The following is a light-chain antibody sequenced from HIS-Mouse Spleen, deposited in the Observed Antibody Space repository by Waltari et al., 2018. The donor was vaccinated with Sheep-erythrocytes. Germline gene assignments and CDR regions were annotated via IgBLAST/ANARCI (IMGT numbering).Light chain of an antibody. Sequence: SYELTQPPSVSVSPGQTASITCPGDKLGDKYACWYQQKPGHSPVLVIYQDSKRPSGIPERFSGSNSGNTATLTISGTQAMDEADYYCQAWDSSHVVFGGGTKLTVL. CDR1: KLGDKY. J-gene: IGLJ2*01. V-gene: IGLV3-1*01. CDR2: QDS. CDR3: QAWDSSHVV.